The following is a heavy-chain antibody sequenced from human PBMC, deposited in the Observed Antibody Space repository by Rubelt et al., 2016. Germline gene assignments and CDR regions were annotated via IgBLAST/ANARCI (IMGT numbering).Heavy chain of an antibody. J-gene: IGHJ4*02. CDR2: ISHDGNYY. CDR1: GFTFRTYA. Sequence: QVQLVESGGGVVQPGRSLRLSCAASGFTFRTYAMHWVRQAPGKGLEWVAVISHDGNYYQHADSVKGRFTISRDNSKNTLYFQMNSLGPADTAVYYCASCEAAPGNFDYWGQGTLVAVSS. V-gene: IGHV3-30*14. D-gene: IGHD6-25*01. CDR3: ASCEAAPGNFDY.